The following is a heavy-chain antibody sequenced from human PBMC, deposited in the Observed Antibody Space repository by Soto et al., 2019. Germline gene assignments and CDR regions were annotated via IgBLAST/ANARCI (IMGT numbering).Heavy chain of an antibody. CDR1: GCSFTSHW. D-gene: IGHD3-16*01. V-gene: IGHV5-51*01. CDR3: ARQNYASLSVPNWFDX. CDR2: IYAYDSDA. Sequence: PGEALSISCEGSGCSFTSHWIGWVRQMPGKGLELMVSIYAYDSDARYSPSFQGLVTMSVDKSINTAYLQWSSLNASDTAMYYCARQNYASLSVPNWFDXWGQGTLVTVS. J-gene: IGHJ5*02.